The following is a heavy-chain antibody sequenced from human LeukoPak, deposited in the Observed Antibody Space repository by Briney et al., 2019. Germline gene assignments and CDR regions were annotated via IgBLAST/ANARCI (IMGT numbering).Heavy chain of an antibody. J-gene: IGHJ3*02. Sequence: SETLSLTCAVSGGSFSDYDWSWIRQPPGKGLEWIGEINHSGSTNCDPSLKSRITMSIDTSKSQFSLNLRSVTAADTAVYYCARHMIPLDAFDIWGQGTMVTVSS. CDR2: INHSGST. V-gene: IGHV4-34*10. CDR1: GGSFSDYD. D-gene: IGHD3-22*01. CDR3: ARHMIPLDAFDI.